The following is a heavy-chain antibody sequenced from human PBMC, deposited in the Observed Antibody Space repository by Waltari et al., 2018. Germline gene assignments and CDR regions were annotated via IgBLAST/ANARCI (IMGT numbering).Heavy chain of an antibody. J-gene: IGHJ4*02. D-gene: IGHD1-26*01. CDR1: GFTVSGNY. V-gene: IGHV3-53*01. Sequence: EVQLVASGGGLIQPGGSLRLSCAASGFTVSGNYMSWVRQAPGKGLEWVSVCYMGGSTSDTASVKGRFTSSRDNSKNTLYLQMNSLRAEDTALYYCARGNKWEPYYFDYWGQGTLVTVSS. CDR2: CYMGGST. CDR3: ARGNKWEPYYFDY.